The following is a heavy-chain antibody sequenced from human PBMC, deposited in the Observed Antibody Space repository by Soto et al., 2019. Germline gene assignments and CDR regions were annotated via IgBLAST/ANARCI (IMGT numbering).Heavy chain of an antibody. V-gene: IGHV3-21*01. J-gene: IGHJ4*02. CDR2: ISSSSSYI. CDR3: ARSGITIFGVAQYYFDY. D-gene: IGHD3-3*01. Sequence: PVGSLRLSCAASGFTFSSYSMNWVRQAPGKGLEWVSSISSSSSYIYYADSVKGRFTISRDNAKNSLYLQMNSLRAEDTAVYYCARSGITIFGVAQYYFDYWGQGTLVTVSS. CDR1: GFTFSSYS.